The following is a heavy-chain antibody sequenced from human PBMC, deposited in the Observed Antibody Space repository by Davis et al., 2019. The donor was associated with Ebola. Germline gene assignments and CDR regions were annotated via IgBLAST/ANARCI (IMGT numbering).Heavy chain of an antibody. V-gene: IGHV3-23*01. Sequence: GESLKISCAASGFTFSGSAMHWVRQAPGKGLEWVSAISGSGGSTYYADSVKGRFTISRDNSKNTLYLQMNSLRAEDTAVYYCARGVARTDFDYWGQGTLVTVSS. CDR3: ARGVARTDFDY. CDR1: GFTFSGSA. J-gene: IGHJ4*02. D-gene: IGHD5-12*01. CDR2: ISGSGGST.